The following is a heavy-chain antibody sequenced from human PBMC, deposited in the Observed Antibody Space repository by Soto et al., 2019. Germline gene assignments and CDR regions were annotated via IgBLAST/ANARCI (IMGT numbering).Heavy chain of an antibody. V-gene: IGHV4-30-2*01. CDR2: IYHSGIT. J-gene: IGHJ4*02. CDR3: AILMVHGWYFDY. Sequence: QLQLQESGSGLVKPSQTLSLTCVVSGGSISSGGYSWSWIRQPPGKGLEWIGYIYHSGITYYNPSLKSRVTISVDRSKNQFSLKLNAVTAADTAVYYCAILMVHGWYFDYWGQGTLVTVSS. D-gene: IGHD2-8*01. CDR1: GGSISSGGYS.